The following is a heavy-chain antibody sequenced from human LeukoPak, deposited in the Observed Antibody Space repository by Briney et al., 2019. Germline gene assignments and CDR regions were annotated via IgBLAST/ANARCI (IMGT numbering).Heavy chain of an antibody. J-gene: IGHJ4*02. CDR2: ISGSGGNT. CDR3: AKSLRAYCSSATCYFYYFDY. Sequence: GGSLRLSCAASGFTFSSYAMSWVRQAPGKGPEWVSSISGSGGNTYYAGSVKGRFTISRDNSKNTLYLQMNSLRGEDTAVYYCAKSLRAYCSSATCYFYYFDYWGQGTLVTASS. D-gene: IGHD2-2*01. CDR1: GFTFSSYA. V-gene: IGHV3-23*01.